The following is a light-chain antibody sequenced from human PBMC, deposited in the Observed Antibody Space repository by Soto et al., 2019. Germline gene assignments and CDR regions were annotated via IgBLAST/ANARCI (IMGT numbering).Light chain of an antibody. CDR1: SSDLGGYNY. J-gene: IGLJ2*01. CDR3: SSYTSSSALMV. V-gene: IGLV2-14*01. Sequence: QSAPTQPASVSGSPGQSITISCTGTSSDLGGYNYVSWYQQHPGKAPKLMIYDVSNRPSGVCNRCSGSKSGNTASRTISGVQAEDEADYYCSSYTSSSALMVFGGGT. CDR2: DVS.